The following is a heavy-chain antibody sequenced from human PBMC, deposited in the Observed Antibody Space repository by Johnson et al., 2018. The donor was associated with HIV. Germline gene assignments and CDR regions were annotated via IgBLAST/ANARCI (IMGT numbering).Heavy chain of an antibody. CDR2: INLNGCST. CDR3: ARDLNHFGGAFDI. J-gene: IGHJ3*02. D-gene: IGHD3-16*01. V-gene: IGHV3-20*04. Sequence: VQLVESGGGVVRRGGSLRLSCAASEFTVDDYGMTWVRQAPGKGLEWVCSINLNGCSTGFADSVTGRFTISRDNAKNSLYLQMNSLRAEDTAVYYCARDLNHFGGAFDIWGQGTMVTVSS. CDR1: EFTVDDYG.